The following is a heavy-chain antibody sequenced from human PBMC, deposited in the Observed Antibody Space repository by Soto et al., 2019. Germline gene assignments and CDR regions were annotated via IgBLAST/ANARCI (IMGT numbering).Heavy chain of an antibody. V-gene: IGHV4-39*01. CDR2: IYYSGST. D-gene: IGHD1-7*01. Sequence: QLQLQESGPGLVKPSETLSLTCTVSGGSISSSSYYWGWIRQPPGKGLEWIGSIYYSGSTYYNPSLKSRVTISVDTSKNQFSLKLSSVTAADTAVYYCARQNWNYVNWFDPWGQGTLVTVSS. CDR1: GGSISSSSYY. CDR3: ARQNWNYVNWFDP. J-gene: IGHJ5*02.